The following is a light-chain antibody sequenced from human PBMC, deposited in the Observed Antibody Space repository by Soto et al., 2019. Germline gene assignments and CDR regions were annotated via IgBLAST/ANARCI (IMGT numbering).Light chain of an antibody. CDR3: QAWDSSAVV. J-gene: IGLJ2*01. CDR1: KLGDKY. V-gene: IGLV3-1*01. CDR2: EDT. Sequence: SYELTQSPSVSVSPGQTATITCSGDKLGDKYAYWYQQKPGQSPVVVIYEDTKRPSGIPERFSGSNSGNTATLTISGTQAMDEAYYYCQAWDSSAVVFGGGTKLTVL.